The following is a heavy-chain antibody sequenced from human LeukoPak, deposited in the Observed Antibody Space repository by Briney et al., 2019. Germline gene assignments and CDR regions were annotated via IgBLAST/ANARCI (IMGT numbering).Heavy chain of an antibody. D-gene: IGHD6-13*01. Sequence: GGSLRLSCAASGFTFSSYTMNWVRQAPGKGLEWVSSISSSSSYIYYADSVKGRFTISRDNAKNSLYLQMNSLRAEDTAVYYCARVKNHRGIAVAGSDDWGQGTLVTVSS. CDR2: ISSSSSYI. CDR1: GFTFSSYT. CDR3: ARVKNHRGIAVAGSDD. J-gene: IGHJ4*01. V-gene: IGHV3-21*01.